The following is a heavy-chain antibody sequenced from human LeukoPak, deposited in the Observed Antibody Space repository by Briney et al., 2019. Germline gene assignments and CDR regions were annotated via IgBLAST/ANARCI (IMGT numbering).Heavy chain of an antibody. Sequence: GGSLRLSCVASGFTLSMYGMHWVRQAPGKGLEWVAVMSHDGGIEKYAGSVKGRFTISRDNSRGTLFLQMNSLRSDDTAVYYCARAKIIYSITHMDVWGQGTTVTVSS. CDR3: ARAKIIYSITHMDV. CDR1: GFTLSMYG. V-gene: IGHV3-30*03. D-gene: IGHD5-12*01. J-gene: IGHJ6*02. CDR2: MSHDGGIE.